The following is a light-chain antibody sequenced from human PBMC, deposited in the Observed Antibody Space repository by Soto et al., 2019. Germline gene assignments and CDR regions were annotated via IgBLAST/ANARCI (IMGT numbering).Light chain of an antibody. Sequence: AIRITQSPSSLSSSTGDRVTITCRASHGISSYLAWYQQKPGKAPKLLIYAASTLQSGVPSRFSGSGSGTDFTLTISCLQSEDFATYYCQQYYSYPPLTFGGGTKVDIK. CDR2: AAS. CDR3: QQYYSYPPLT. V-gene: IGKV1-8*01. J-gene: IGKJ4*01. CDR1: HGISSY.